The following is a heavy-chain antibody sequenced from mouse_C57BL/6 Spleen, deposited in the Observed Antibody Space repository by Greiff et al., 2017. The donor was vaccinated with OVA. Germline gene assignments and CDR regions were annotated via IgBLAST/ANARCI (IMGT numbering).Heavy chain of an antibody. CDR3: ARREDGYAMDY. D-gene: IGHD2-3*01. CDR2: IYPGDGDT. J-gene: IGHJ4*01. V-gene: IGHV1-82*01. Sequence: VQLQQSGPELVKPGASVKISCKASGYAFSSSWMNWVKQRPGKGLEWIGRIYPGDGDTNYNGKFKGKATLTADKSSSTAYMQLSSLTSEDSAVYCCARREDGYAMDYWGQGTSVTVSS. CDR1: GYAFSSSW.